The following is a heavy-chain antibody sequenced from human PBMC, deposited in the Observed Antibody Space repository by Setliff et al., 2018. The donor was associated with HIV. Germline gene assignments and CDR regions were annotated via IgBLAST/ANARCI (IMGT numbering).Heavy chain of an antibody. CDR1: GGSFSTYY. CDR3: ARGTWIQLSALALFDY. V-gene: IGHV4-34*01. J-gene: IGHJ4*02. CDR2: INHSGNT. Sequence: PSETLSLTCAVYGGSFSTYYWGWIRQPPGKGLEWIGEINHSGNTNYNPSLKSRLTMSVDTSKNQLSLKLNSVTAADTAVYYCARGTWIQLSALALFDYWGQGTLVTVSS. D-gene: IGHD5-18*01.